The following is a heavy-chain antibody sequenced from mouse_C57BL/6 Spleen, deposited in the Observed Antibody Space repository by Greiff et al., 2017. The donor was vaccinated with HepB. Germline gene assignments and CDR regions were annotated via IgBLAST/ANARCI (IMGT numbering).Heavy chain of an antibody. Sequence: ESGPGLVKPSQSLSLTCSVTGYSITSGYYWNWIRQFPGNKLEWMGYISYDGSNNYNPSLKNRISITRDTSKNQFFLKLNSVTTEDTATYYCARVDYDGYYYAMDYWGQGTSVTVSS. D-gene: IGHD2-4*01. CDR3: ARVDYDGYYYAMDY. CDR1: GYSITSGYY. CDR2: ISYDGSN. V-gene: IGHV3-6*01. J-gene: IGHJ4*01.